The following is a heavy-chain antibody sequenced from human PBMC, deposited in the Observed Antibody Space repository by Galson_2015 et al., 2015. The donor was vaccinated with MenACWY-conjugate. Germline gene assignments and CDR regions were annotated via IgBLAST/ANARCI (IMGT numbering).Heavy chain of an antibody. CDR2: IHHSETT. Sequence: ETLSLTCTLSGDSISSLHYYWGWIRQPPGKGLEWIASIHHSETTHYNPSLKSRVSISVDTSKNQFSLKLSSVSAADTAVYYCARLPRGINLILEGSWGQGILVTVSS. CDR3: ARLPRGINLILEGS. V-gene: IGHV4-39*01. D-gene: IGHD3-22*01. CDR1: GDSISSLHYY. J-gene: IGHJ5*02.